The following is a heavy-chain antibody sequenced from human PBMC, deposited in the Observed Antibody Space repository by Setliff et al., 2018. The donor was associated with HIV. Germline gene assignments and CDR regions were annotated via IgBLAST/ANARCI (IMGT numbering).Heavy chain of an antibody. CDR2: IHYSGST. CDR1: GDSISSGSYY. Sequence: PSETLSLTCTVSGDSISSGSYYWSWIRQHPGKGLEWIGYIHYSGSTHYNPSLDSRLTISVDTSQNRFSLKLSSVTAADTAVYFCARAHHDFWSGYCPFDHWGQGTLVTVSS. CDR3: ARAHHDFWSGYCPFDH. D-gene: IGHD3-3*01. V-gene: IGHV4-31*03. J-gene: IGHJ4*02.